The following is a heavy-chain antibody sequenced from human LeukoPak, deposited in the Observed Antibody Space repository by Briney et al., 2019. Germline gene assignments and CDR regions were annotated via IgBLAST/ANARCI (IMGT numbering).Heavy chain of an antibody. CDR2: IIPIFGTA. D-gene: IGHD2-2*01. V-gene: IGHV1-69*13. CDR3: ARAGYCSSTSCLFYFDY. J-gene: IGHJ4*02. Sequence: SVKVSCKASGGTFSSYAISWVRQAPGQGLEWMGGIIPIFGTANYAQKFQGRVTITADESTSTAYMELSSLRSEDTAVYYCARAGYCSSTSCLFYFDYWGQGTLVTVSS. CDR1: GGTFSSYA.